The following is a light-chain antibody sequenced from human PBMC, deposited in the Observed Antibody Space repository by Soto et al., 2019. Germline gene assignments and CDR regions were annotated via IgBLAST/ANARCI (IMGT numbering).Light chain of an antibody. CDR3: QQSYSTPYT. Sequence: DIQMTQTPPSLSLSVGDRVTITCRASQDISNSLNWYQQKPGKSPRALIYGASSLESGVPSRFSGRGSGTDFTLSISSPQPEDFATYFCQQSYSTPYTFGQGT. J-gene: IGKJ2*01. V-gene: IGKV1-39*01. CDR1: QDISNS. CDR2: GAS.